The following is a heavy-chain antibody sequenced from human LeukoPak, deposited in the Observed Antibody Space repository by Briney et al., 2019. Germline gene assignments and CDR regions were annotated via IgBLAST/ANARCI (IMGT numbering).Heavy chain of an antibody. CDR1: GFTFSSYS. Sequence: GGSLRLSCAASGFTFSSYSMNWVRQAPGKGLEWVSSISSSSSYIYYADSVKGRFTISRDNAKNSLYLQMNSLRVEDTAVYYCARDVSYSGSYYANFDYWGQGTLVTVSS. CDR2: ISSSSSYI. D-gene: IGHD1-26*01. CDR3: ARDVSYSGSYYANFDY. J-gene: IGHJ4*02. V-gene: IGHV3-21*01.